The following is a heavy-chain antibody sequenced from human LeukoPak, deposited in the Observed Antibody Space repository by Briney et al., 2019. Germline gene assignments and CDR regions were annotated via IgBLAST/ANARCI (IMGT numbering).Heavy chain of an antibody. Sequence: SETLSLTCAVYGGSFSGYYWSWIRQPPGKGPEWIGEINHSGSTNYNPSLKSRVTISVDTSKNQFSLKLSSVTAADTAVYYCARDPRGYGANAFDYWGQGALVTVSS. J-gene: IGHJ4*02. V-gene: IGHV4-34*01. CDR2: INHSGST. CDR1: GGSFSGYY. CDR3: ARDPRGYGANAFDY. D-gene: IGHD4-23*01.